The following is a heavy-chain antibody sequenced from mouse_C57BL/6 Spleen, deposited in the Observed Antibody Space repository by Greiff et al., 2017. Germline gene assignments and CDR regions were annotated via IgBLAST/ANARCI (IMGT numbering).Heavy chain of an antibody. CDR2: IRLKSDNYAT. V-gene: IGHV6-3*01. Sequence: EVKLQESGGGLVQPGGSMKLSCVASGFTFSNYWMNWVRQSPEKGLEWVAQIRLKSDNYATHYAESVKGRFTISRDDSKSSVYLQMNKLRAEDTGIYYCTVDGYYPPYWGQGTLVTVSA. CDR3: TVDGYYPPY. CDR1: GFTFSNYW. D-gene: IGHD2-3*01. J-gene: IGHJ3*01.